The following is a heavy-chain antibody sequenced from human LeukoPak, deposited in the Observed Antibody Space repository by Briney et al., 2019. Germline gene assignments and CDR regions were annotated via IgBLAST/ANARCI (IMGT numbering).Heavy chain of an antibody. CDR1: GGSISSGSYY. J-gene: IGHJ3*02. V-gene: IGHV4-61*02. Sequence: SETLSLTCTVSGGSISSGSYYWSWIRQPAGKGLEWIGRIYTSGSTNYNPSLKSRVTISVDTSKNQFSLKLSSVTAADTAVYYCARGEGSSWHLDAFDIWGQGTMVTVSS. D-gene: IGHD6-13*01. CDR3: ARGEGSSWHLDAFDI. CDR2: IYTSGST.